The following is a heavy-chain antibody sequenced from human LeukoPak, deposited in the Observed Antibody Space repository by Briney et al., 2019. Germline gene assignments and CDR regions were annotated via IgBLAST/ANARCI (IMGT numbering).Heavy chain of an antibody. V-gene: IGHV3-23*01. Sequence: GGSLRLSCAASGFSFSSYAMSWVRQAPGKGLEWVSAISGSGGSTYYADSVKGRFTISRDNSKNTLYLQMNSLRAEDTAVYYCASIAVAGTCYFDYWGQGTLVTVSS. CDR1: GFSFSSYA. CDR2: ISGSGGST. J-gene: IGHJ4*02. CDR3: ASIAVAGTCYFDY. D-gene: IGHD6-19*01.